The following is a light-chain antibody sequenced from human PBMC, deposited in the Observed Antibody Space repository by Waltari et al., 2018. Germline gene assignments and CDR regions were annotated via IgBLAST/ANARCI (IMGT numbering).Light chain of an antibody. J-gene: IGLJ2*01. CDR3: QAWDSSPHVV. CDR2: QNN. V-gene: IGLV3-1*01. CDR1: KFGDKH. Sequence: SYELTQPPAVSVSPGQTLSITCSGNKFGDKHLCWYHQKPGQSPTLFIYQNNRRPSGMLERFSGSNSGNTATLTISGTQPMDGADYYCQAWDSSPHVVLGGGTKLTVL.